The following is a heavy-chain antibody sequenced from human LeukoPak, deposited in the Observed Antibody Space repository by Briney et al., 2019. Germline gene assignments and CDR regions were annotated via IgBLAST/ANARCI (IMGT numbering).Heavy chain of an antibody. D-gene: IGHD1-26*01. CDR1: GFTFSSYW. V-gene: IGHV3-74*01. CDR3: ARGVGGSYYFDY. CDR2: INSDGSST. J-gene: IGHJ4*02. Sequence: GGSLRLSCAASGFTFSSYWMHWVRQAPGKGLVWVSRINSDGSSTSYADSVKGRFTISRDNAKNTLYLQMNSLRAEDTAVYYCARGVGGSYYFDYWGQGTLVTVSS.